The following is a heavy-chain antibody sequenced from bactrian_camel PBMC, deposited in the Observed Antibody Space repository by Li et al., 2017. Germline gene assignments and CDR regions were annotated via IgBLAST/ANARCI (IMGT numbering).Heavy chain of an antibody. CDR3: AASSTWYCLTTPTSFDF. Sequence: VQLVESGGGSVQAGGSMRLTCKVSGYAPNNNCIGWFREAPGKTREGVAAIYTGGGSPYYADSVKGRSTISQDNAKNTLYLQLNSLKPEDTAMYYCAASSTWYCLTTPTSFDFWGQGTQVTVS. J-gene: IGHJ6*01. D-gene: IGHD6*01. V-gene: IGHV3S1*01. CDR2: IYTGGGSP. CDR1: GYAPNNNC.